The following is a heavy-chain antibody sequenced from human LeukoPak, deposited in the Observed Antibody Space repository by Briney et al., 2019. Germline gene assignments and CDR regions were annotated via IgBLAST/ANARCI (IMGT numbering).Heavy chain of an antibody. CDR3: AIRYCTNGVCYRDY. V-gene: IGHV4-34*01. CDR2: INHSGST. D-gene: IGHD2-8*01. CDR1: GGSFSGYY. Sequence: PSETLCLTCAVYGGSFSGYYWSWIRQPPGKGLEWIGEINHSGSTDYNPSLKSRVTISVDTSENQFSLKLSSVTAADTAVYYCAIRYCTNGVCYRDYWGQGTLVTVSS. J-gene: IGHJ4*02.